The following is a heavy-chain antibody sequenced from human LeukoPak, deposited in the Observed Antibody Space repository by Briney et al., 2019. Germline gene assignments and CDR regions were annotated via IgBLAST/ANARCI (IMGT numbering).Heavy chain of an antibody. CDR1: GGSISSYY. D-gene: IGHD6-13*01. V-gene: IGHV4-4*07. Sequence: SETLSLTCTVSGGSISSYYWSWIRQPAGKGLEWIGRIYTSGSTNYNPSLKSRVTMSVDTSKNQFSLKLGSVTAADTAVYYCARDLSSGWYDWFDPWGQGTLVTVSS. CDR2: IYTSGST. J-gene: IGHJ5*02. CDR3: ARDLSSGWYDWFDP.